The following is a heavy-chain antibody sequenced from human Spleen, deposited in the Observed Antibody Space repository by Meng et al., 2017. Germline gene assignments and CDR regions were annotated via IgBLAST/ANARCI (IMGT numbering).Heavy chain of an antibody. Sequence: GESLKISCTASGFTFSDFAMHWGRQAPGKGLEYVSGISSNGGSTYYADSVKGRFTISRDNSKNTLYLQMGSLRAEDMAVYYCARGGMDVWGQGTTVT. CDR3: ARGGMDV. CDR2: ISSNGGST. V-gene: IGHV3-64*02. J-gene: IGHJ6*02. CDR1: GFTFSDFA.